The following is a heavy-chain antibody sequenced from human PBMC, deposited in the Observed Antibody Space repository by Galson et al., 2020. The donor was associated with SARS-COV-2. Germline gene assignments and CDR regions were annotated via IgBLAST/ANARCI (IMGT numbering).Heavy chain of an antibody. J-gene: IGHJ2*01. D-gene: IGHD4-17*01. V-gene: IGHV3-9*01. Sequence: GGSLRLSCAASGFTFDDCAMHWVRQAPGKGLEWVSGISWNSGSIGYADSVKGRFTISRDNAKNSLYLQMNSLRAEDTALYYCAKDTVTTLFLYFDLWGRGTLVTVSS. CDR2: ISWNSGSI. CDR3: AKDTVTTLFLYFDL. CDR1: GFTFDDCA.